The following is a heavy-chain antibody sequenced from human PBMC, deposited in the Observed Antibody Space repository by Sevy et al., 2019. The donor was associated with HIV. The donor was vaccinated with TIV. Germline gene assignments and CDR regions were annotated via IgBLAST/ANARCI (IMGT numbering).Heavy chain of an antibody. Sequence: GGSLRLSCAASGFTFSSYAMHWVRQAPGKGLEWVAVISYDGSNKYYADSVKGRFTISRDNSKNTQYLQMNSLRAEDTAVYYCARDAAAADKYAFDIWGQGTMVTVSS. CDR3: ARDAAAADKYAFDI. V-gene: IGHV3-30-3*01. CDR1: GFTFSSYA. J-gene: IGHJ3*02. D-gene: IGHD6-13*01. CDR2: ISYDGSNK.